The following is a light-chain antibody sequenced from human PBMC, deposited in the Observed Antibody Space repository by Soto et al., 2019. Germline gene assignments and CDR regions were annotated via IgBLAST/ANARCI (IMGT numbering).Light chain of an antibody. J-gene: IGLJ1*01. Sequence: QSVLTQPASVSGSPGQSITISCSGTISDFIVYNYVSWYQQHPGKAPKLMIYEVSNRPSGVSNRFSGSKSGNTASLTISGLQAEDEADYYCSSYTSSSTLYVFGTGTKV. CDR3: SSYTSSSTLYV. CDR2: EVS. CDR1: ISDFIVYNY. V-gene: IGLV2-14*01.